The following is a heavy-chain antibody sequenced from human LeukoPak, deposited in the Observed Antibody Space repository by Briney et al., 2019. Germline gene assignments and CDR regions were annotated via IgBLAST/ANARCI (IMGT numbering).Heavy chain of an antibody. J-gene: IGHJ6*03. Sequence: ASVKVSCKASGYTFTGYYMHWVRQAPGQGLEWMGWINPNSGGTNYAQKFQGRVTMTRDTSISTAYMELSRLRSDDTAVYYCARRYCSGGSCYSFHYYYMDVWGEGTTVTVSS. CDR3: ARRYCSGGSCYSFHYYYMDV. V-gene: IGHV1-2*02. CDR2: INPNSGGT. CDR1: GYTFTGYY. D-gene: IGHD2-15*01.